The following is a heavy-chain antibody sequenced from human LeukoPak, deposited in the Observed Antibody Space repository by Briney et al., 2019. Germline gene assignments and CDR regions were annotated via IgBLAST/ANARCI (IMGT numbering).Heavy chain of an antibody. J-gene: IGHJ4*02. CDR3: ARPFGYSYGKLGY. V-gene: IGHV3-66*02. CDR1: GFTVSSNY. CDR2: IYSGGST. Sequence: GGSLRLSCAASGFTVSSNYMSWVRQAPGKGLEWVSVIYSGGSTYYADSVKGRFTISRDNSKNTLYLQMNSLRAEDTAVYCCARPFGYSYGKLGYWGQGTLVTVSS. D-gene: IGHD5-18*01.